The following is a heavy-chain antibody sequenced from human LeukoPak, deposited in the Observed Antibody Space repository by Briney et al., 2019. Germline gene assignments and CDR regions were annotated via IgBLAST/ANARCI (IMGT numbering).Heavy chain of an antibody. CDR1: GGSISSGSYY. V-gene: IGHV4-61*02. Sequence: PSETLSLTCPVSGGSISSGSYYWSWIRQPAGKGLEWIGRIYTSGSTNYNPSLKSRVTISVDTSKNQFSLKLSSVTAADTAVYYCARDIVVVTPGWFDPWGQGTLVTVSS. CDR3: ARDIVVVTPGWFDP. D-gene: IGHD2-15*01. CDR2: IYTSGST. J-gene: IGHJ5*02.